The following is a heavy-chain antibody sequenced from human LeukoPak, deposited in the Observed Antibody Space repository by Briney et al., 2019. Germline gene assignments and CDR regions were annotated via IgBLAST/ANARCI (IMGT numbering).Heavy chain of an antibody. D-gene: IGHD2-2*01. V-gene: IGHV1-2*02. Sequence: ASVKVSCKASGYTFTGYYMHWVRQAPGQGLEWMGLINPNSGGTNYAQKFQGRVTMTRDTSISTAYMELSRLRSDDTAVYYSARKEYQLLFNWFDPWGQGTLVTVSS. CDR2: INPNSGGT. CDR1: GYTFTGYY. CDR3: ARKEYQLLFNWFDP. J-gene: IGHJ5*02.